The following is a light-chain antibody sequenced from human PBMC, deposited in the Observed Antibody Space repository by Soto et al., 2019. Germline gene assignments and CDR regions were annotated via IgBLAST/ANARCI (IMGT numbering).Light chain of an antibody. CDR3: QQRSNWPV. J-gene: IGKJ1*01. CDR1: LSVSIY. CDR2: DAS. V-gene: IGKV3-11*01. Sequence: EIVLTQSPATLSLSPGETGTLSCRASLSVSIYLAWYQQKPGQAPRLLIYDASNRATGIPARFSGSGSGTDFTLTISSLEPEDLAVYYCQQRSNWPVFGQGTKVEIK.